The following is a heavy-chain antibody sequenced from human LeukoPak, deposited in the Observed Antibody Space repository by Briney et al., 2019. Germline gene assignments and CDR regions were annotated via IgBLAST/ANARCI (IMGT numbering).Heavy chain of an antibody. CDR2: INAGNGNT. V-gene: IGHV1-3*01. CDR1: GYIFTSYA. J-gene: IGHJ6*04. CDR3: ARSLLNYYYGMDV. Sequence: ASVKVFCKASGYIFTSYAMHWVRQAPGQRLEGMGWINAGNGNTKYSQKFQGRVTITRDTSASTAYMELSSLRSEDTAVYYCARSLLNYYYGMDVWGKGTTVTVSS.